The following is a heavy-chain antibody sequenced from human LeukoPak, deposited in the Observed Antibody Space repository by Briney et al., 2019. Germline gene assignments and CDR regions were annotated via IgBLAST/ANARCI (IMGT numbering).Heavy chain of an antibody. Sequence: PGRSLRLSCAASGFTFDDYAMHWVRQAPGKGLEWVSGISWNSGSIGYADSVKGRFTISRDNSKNTLYLQINSLGADDTAVYYCAKDQDPHSYGSGSYAPFDHWGQGTLVTVSS. CDR1: GFTFDDYA. J-gene: IGHJ4*02. CDR3: AKDQDPHSYGSGSYAPFDH. D-gene: IGHD3-10*01. V-gene: IGHV3-9*01. CDR2: ISWNSGSI.